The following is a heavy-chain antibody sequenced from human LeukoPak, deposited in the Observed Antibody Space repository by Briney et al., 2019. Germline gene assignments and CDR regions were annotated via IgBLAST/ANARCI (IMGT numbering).Heavy chain of an antibody. Sequence: GESLKISCKGSGYSFTSYWIGWVRQMPGKGLEWMGIIYPGDSDTRYSPSFQGQVTISADKSISTAYPQWSSLKASDTAMYYCARGSSGYSSGWYTYYFDYWGQGTLVTVSS. CDR1: GYSFTSYW. D-gene: IGHD6-19*01. V-gene: IGHV5-51*01. CDR2: IYPGDSDT. CDR3: ARGSSGYSSGWYTYYFDY. J-gene: IGHJ4*02.